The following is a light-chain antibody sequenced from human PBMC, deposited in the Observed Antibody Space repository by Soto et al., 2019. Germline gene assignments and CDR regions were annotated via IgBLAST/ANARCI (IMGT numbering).Light chain of an antibody. J-gene: IGKJ5*01. CDR1: QSININ. Sequence: EIGMTQSPATLSVSPGERATLSCRASQSININLAWYQQKPGQAPRLLIYGASTRATGLPARFSGSGSGTEFTLIISSLQSEDSAVYYCQQYDNWPITFGQRTLLEI. CDR3: QQYDNWPIT. V-gene: IGKV3-15*01. CDR2: GAS.